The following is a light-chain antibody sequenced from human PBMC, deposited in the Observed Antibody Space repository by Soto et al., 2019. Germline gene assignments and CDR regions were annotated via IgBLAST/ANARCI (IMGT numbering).Light chain of an antibody. CDR1: PRVLYSSNNANY. Sequence: IVMTQSPDSLSVSLGERATINCKSSPRVLYSSNNANYLARYQQQTGHPPKLLIYRASKREATVPDRFSGSGSGTDFTITISSLQTEDVAIYYCQQYYTTPWTFDQGTKVDIK. CDR2: RAS. J-gene: IGKJ1*01. CDR3: QQYYTTPWT. V-gene: IGKV4-1*01.